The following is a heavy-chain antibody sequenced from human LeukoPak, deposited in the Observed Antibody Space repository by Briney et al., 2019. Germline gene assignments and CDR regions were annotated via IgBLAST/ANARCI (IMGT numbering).Heavy chain of an antibody. CDR2: INPNSGGT. CDR3: ASSTAMDYYYGMDV. J-gene: IGHJ6*02. D-gene: IGHD5-18*01. V-gene: IGHV1-2*02. Sequence: ASVTVSCKASGYTFTGYYMHWVRQAPGQGLEWMGWINPNSGGTNYAQKFQGRVTMTRDTSISTAYMELSRLRSDDTAVYYCASSTAMDYYYGMDVWGQGTTVTVSS. CDR1: GYTFTGYY.